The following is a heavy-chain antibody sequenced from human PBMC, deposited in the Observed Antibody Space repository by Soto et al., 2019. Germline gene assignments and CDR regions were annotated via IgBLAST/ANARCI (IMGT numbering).Heavy chain of an antibody. CDR3: ARDRIKDGYYFDY. D-gene: IGHD6-25*01. J-gene: IGHJ4*02. V-gene: IGHV4-31*03. CDR1: GGSISSGGYY. CDR2: IYYSGST. Sequence: QVQLQESGPGLVKPSQTLSLTCTVSGGSISSGGYYWSWIRQHPGKGLEWIGYIYYSGSTYYHQSLKMRVTRSVDTSKNHFSLKLSSVTAADTAVDYCARDRIKDGYYFDYWGQGTLVTVSS.